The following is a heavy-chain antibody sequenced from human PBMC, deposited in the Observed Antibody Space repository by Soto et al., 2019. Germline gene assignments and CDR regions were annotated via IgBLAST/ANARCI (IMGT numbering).Heavy chain of an antibody. CDR2: INHSGST. CDR1: GGSFSIYY. D-gene: IGHD7-27*01. Sequence: SETLPRTCAVYGGSFSIYYWSWIRQPPGKGLEWIGDINHSGSTNYNPSLRSQVAISLDTSKNHFSLTLSSVTAADTAVYYCARGPSGDKVHYWGQGALVTSPQ. J-gene: IGHJ4*02. CDR3: ARGPSGDKVHY. V-gene: IGHV4-34*01.